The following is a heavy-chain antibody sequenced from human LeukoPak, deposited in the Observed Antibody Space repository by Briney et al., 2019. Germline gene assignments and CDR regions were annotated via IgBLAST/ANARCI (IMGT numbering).Heavy chain of an antibody. J-gene: IGHJ5*02. V-gene: IGHV3-21*04. CDR3: ARGRGEGRGISMVRGVRAPSYNWFDP. CDR1: GFTFSSYS. D-gene: IGHD3-10*01. CDR2: ISSSSSYI. Sequence: GGSLRLSCAASGFTFSSYSMNWVRQAPGKGLEWVSSISSSSSYIYYADSVKGRFTISRDNAKNSLYLQMNSLRAEDTAVYYCARGRGEGRGISMVRGVRAPSYNWFDPWGHGTLVTVSS.